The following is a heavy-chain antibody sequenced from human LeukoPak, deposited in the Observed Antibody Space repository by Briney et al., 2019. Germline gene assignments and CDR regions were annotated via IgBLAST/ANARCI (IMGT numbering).Heavy chain of an antibody. CDR1: GFTFSDYG. CDR3: AKAGGYCSGGNCYANC. D-gene: IGHD2-15*01. J-gene: IGHJ4*02. Sequence: GGSLRLSCAASGFTFSDYGMHWVRQAPGKGLEWVTIISYDGSNKYYTDSVKGRFTISRDNSKNTVYLQTNSLRAEDTAVYYCAKAGGYCSGGNCYANCWGQGTLVTVSS. V-gene: IGHV3-30*18. CDR2: ISYDGSNK.